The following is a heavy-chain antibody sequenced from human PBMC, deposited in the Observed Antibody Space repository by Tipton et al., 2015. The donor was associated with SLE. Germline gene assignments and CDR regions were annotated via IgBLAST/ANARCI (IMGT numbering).Heavy chain of an antibody. CDR2: IYFSGST. V-gene: IGHV4-39*07. D-gene: IGHD6-13*01. CDR1: GDSISSSPYY. CDR3: ARFIAAAGILY. J-gene: IGHJ4*02. Sequence: TLSLTCTVSGDSISSSPYYWGWIRQPPGKGLEWIASIYFSGSTYYNPSLKSRVSISVDKSKNQLSLKLRSVTAADTAVYFCARFIAAAGILYWGQGTLVTVSS.